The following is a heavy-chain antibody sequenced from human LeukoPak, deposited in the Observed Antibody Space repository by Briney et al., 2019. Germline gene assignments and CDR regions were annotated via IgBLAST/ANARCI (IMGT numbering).Heavy chain of an antibody. D-gene: IGHD3-16*01. Sequence: GGSLRLSCAAHGFNFSTYAMNWVRQAPGKGLEWVSTISGSGGTPHYADSVKGRFTISRDNSKNTLHLQMNSLRAEDTAVYYCAKGGDLITYFDYWGQGTLVTVSS. CDR2: ISGSGGTP. CDR3: AKGGDLITYFDY. CDR1: GFNFSTYA. J-gene: IGHJ4*02. V-gene: IGHV3-23*01.